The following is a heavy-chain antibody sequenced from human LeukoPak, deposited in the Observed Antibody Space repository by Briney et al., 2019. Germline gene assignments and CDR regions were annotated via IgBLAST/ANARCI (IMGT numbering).Heavy chain of an antibody. J-gene: IGHJ5*02. D-gene: IGHD3-22*01. CDR1: GYTFTSYG. CDR2: ISAYNGNT. CDR3: ARSYYDSSGLNWFDP. Sequence: ASVKVSCKASGYTFTSYGISWVRQAPGQGLEWMGWISAYNGNTNYAQKFQGRVTITADESTSTAYMELSSLRSEDTAVYYCARSYYDSSGLNWFDPWGQGTLVTVSS. V-gene: IGHV1-18*01.